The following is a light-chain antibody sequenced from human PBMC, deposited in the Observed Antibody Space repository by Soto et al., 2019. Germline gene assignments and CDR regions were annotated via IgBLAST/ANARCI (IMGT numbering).Light chain of an antibody. CDR1: QSISSW. J-gene: IGKJ1*01. V-gene: IGKV1-5*03. Sequence: DIQMTQSPSTLSASVGDTVTITCRASQSISSWVAWYQQKPGKAPKVLISKASGLESGVPSRFSGSGSGTEFTLTISSLQPDDFATYYCQESYSTPRTFGQGTKVDIK. CDR3: QESYSTPRT. CDR2: KAS.